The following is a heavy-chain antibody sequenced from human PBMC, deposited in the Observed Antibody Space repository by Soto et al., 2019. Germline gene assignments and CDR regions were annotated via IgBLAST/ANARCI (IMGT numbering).Heavy chain of an antibody. J-gene: IGHJ2*01. V-gene: IGHV2-5*02. Sequence: QITLKESGPTLVKPTQTLTLTCTFSGFSLSTSGVGVGWIRQPPGKALEWLALIYWDDDKRYSPSLKSRLTIXXSXSXXQVVLTMTNMDPVDTATYYCAHSIGYTPRHWYFDLWGRGTLVTVSS. CDR3: AHSIGYTPRHWYFDL. D-gene: IGHD5-18*01. CDR2: IYWDDDK. CDR1: GFSLSTSGVG.